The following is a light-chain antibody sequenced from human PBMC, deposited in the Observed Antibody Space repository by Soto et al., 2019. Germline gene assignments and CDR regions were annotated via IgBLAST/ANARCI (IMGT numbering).Light chain of an antibody. V-gene: IGKV3-20*01. Sequence: EIVMTHSRATLSVPPGERATHSCRASQTVSTNLAWYQQKGGQAPRLLIYGASSRATGIPDRFSGSGSGTDFTLTISRLEPEDFAVYYCQQYGSLPRTFGQGTKVDIK. CDR1: QTVSTN. CDR2: GAS. J-gene: IGKJ1*01. CDR3: QQYGSLPRT.